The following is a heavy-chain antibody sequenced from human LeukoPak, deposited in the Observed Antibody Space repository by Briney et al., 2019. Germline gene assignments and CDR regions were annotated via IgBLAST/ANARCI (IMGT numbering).Heavy chain of an antibody. Sequence: GGSLRLSCAASGFTFSSYGMHWVRQAPGKGLEWVAVISYDGSNKYYADSVKGRFTISRDNSKNTLYLQMNSLRAEDTAVYYCARTFLNEVRAFDIWGQGTMVTVSS. CDR2: ISYDGSNK. D-gene: IGHD3-10*01. CDR1: GFTFSSYG. CDR3: ARTFLNEVRAFDI. J-gene: IGHJ3*02. V-gene: IGHV3-30*03.